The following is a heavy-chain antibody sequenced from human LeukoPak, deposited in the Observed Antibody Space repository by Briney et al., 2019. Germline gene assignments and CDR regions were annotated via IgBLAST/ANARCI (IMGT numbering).Heavy chain of an antibody. J-gene: IGHJ3*02. CDR3: ARVGRSSGDAFDI. D-gene: IGHD6-25*01. Sequence: GGSRRLSCAASGFTFSSYAMSWVRQAPGKGLEWVSSISSSSSYIHYADSVKGRFTISRDNAKNSLYLQMNSLRAEDTAVYYCARVGRSSGDAFDIWGQGTMVTVSS. CDR2: ISSSSSYI. V-gene: IGHV3-21*01. CDR1: GFTFSSYA.